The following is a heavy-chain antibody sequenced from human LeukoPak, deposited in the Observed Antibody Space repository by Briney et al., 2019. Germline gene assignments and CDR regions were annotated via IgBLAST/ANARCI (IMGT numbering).Heavy chain of an antibody. D-gene: IGHD2-2*01. CDR1: GYTFSSYE. J-gene: IGHJ5*02. Sequence: ASVKVSGKASGYTFSSYEMNWVRQATGQGLEWMGWMNPNSGNTGYAQKFQGRVTITRNTSISTAYMELSSLRSEDTAVYYCARSLGYCSSTSCYSLDPWGQGTLVTVSS. V-gene: IGHV1-8*03. CDR2: MNPNSGNT. CDR3: ARSLGYCSSTSCYSLDP.